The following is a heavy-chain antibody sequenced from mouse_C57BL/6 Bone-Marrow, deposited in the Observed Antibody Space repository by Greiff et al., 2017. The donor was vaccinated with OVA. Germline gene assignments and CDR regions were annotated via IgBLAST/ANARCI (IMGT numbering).Heavy chain of an antibody. D-gene: IGHD1-1*01. CDR2: ISSGGSYT. J-gene: IGHJ1*03. Sequence: EVQLVESGGDLVKSGGSLKLSCAASGFTFSSYGMSWVRQTPDKRLEWVATISSGGSYTYYPDSVKGRFTISRDNAKNTLYLQMSSLKSEDTAMYYCASLLLRWYFDVWGTGTTVTVSS. CDR3: ASLLLRWYFDV. CDR1: GFTFSSYG. V-gene: IGHV5-6*01.